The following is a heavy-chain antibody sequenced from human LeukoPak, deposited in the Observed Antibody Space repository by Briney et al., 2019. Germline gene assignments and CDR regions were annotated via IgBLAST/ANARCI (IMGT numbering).Heavy chain of an antibody. CDR1: GYTLTELS. D-gene: IGHD4-17*01. J-gene: IGHJ4*02. Sequence: ASVKVSCKVSGYTLTELSMHWVRQAPGKGLEWMGGFDPEDGETIYAQKFQGRVTMTEDTSTDTAYMELRSLRSDDTAVYYCARGSGDYGEYYFDYWGQGTLVTVSS. CDR3: ARGSGDYGEYYFDY. CDR2: FDPEDGET. V-gene: IGHV1-24*01.